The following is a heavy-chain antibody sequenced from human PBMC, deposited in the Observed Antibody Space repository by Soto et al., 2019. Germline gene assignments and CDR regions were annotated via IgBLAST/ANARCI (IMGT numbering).Heavy chain of an antibody. CDR2: IIPIFGTA. CDR1: GGIFTRYD. V-gene: IGHV1-69*01. J-gene: IGHJ4*02. D-gene: IGHD2-15*01. CDR3: AINEGRDVSNFDY. Sequence: QVQLVQSGAEVKKPGSSVKVSCKASGGIFTRYDIRWVRQAPGQGLEWMGAIIPIFGTANYAQKFQGRVTITADASTSTAYMGLSSLRSEDTAIYYWAINEGRDVSNFDYWGQGTLVTVSS.